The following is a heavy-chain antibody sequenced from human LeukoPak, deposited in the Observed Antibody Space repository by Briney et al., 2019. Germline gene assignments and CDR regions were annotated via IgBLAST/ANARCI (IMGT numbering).Heavy chain of an antibody. CDR3: AREATTVTPGYFDY. Sequence: SSETLSLTCTVSGGSISSYYWSWIRQPPGKGLEWIGRIYTSGSTNYNPSLKSRVTMSVDTSKNQFSLKLSSVTAADTAVYYCAREATTVTPGYFDYWGRGTLVTVSS. D-gene: IGHD4-11*01. V-gene: IGHV4-4*07. CDR2: IYTSGST. CDR1: GGSISSYY. J-gene: IGHJ4*02.